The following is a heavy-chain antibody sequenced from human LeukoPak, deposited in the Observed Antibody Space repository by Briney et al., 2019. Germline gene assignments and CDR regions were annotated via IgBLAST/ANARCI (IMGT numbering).Heavy chain of an antibody. CDR3: ARVIAAAGTRKYYYMDV. J-gene: IGHJ6*03. D-gene: IGHD6-13*01. V-gene: IGHV3-23*01. CDR1: GFTFSNYA. Sequence: GGSLRLSCAASGFTFSNYAMSWVRQAPGKGLEWVSGISGSGISTSYADSVQGRFTISRDNSKNTLYLQMNSLRAEDTAVYYCARVIAAAGTRKYYYMDVWGKGTTVTISS. CDR2: ISGSGIST.